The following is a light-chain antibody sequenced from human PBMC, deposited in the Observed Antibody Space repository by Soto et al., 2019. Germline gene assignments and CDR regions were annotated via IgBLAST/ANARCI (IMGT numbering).Light chain of an antibody. CDR1: SSDVGGYNH. CDR2: DVS. J-gene: IGLJ1*01. V-gene: IGLV2-14*01. Sequence: QSALTQPASVSGSPGQPITISCTGTSSDVGGYNHVSWYQQHPGKAPKLMISDVSNRPSGVSNRFSGSKSGNTASLTISGLQPEDEADYYCSSFTSTSTNYVFGTGTKLTVL. CDR3: SSFTSTSTNYV.